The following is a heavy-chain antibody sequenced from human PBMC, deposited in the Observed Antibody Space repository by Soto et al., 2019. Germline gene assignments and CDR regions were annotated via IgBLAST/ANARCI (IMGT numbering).Heavy chain of an antibody. Sequence: ASVKVSCKASGYTFTSYYMHWVRQAPGQGLEWMGIINPSGGSTSYAQKFQGRVTMTRDTSTSTVYMELSSLRSEDTAVYYCARSVGGSGYHYTGYNWFDTWGQGTLVTVSS. J-gene: IGHJ5*02. CDR1: GYTFTSYY. V-gene: IGHV1-46*01. CDR3: ARSVGGSGYHYTGYNWFDT. CDR2: INPSGGST. D-gene: IGHD3-22*01.